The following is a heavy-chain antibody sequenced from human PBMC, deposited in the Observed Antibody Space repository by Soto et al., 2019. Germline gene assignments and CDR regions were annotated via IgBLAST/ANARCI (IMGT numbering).Heavy chain of an antibody. CDR3: ARDLFGVVTPSWFDP. CDR1: GYTFTGYY. D-gene: IGHD3-3*01. J-gene: IGHJ5*02. CDR2: INPNSGGT. V-gene: IGHV1-2*02. Sequence: QVQLVQSGAEVKKPGASVKVSCKASGYTFTGYYMHWVRQAPGQGLEWMGWINPNSGGTNYAQKFQGRVTMTRDTSISTAYMELSRLRSDDTAVYYCARDLFGVVTPSWFDPWGQGTLVTVSS.